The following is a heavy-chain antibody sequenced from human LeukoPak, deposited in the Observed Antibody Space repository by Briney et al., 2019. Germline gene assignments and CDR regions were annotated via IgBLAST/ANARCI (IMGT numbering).Heavy chain of an antibody. CDR2: IYFSGST. D-gene: IGHD3-10*01. Sequence: SETLSLTCTVSGVSMMTYYWIWVRQPPGKGRKWSFYIYFSGSTNYNASLQSRLSISLDTSKNQFSMSLTSVTAADTAVYYCARRAPSGYFDSWGQGTLVTVSS. V-gene: IGHV4-59*01. CDR3: ARRAPSGYFDS. CDR1: GVSMMTYY. J-gene: IGHJ4*02.